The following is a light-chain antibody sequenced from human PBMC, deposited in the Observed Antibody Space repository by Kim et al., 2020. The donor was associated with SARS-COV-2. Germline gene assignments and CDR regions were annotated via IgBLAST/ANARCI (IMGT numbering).Light chain of an antibody. V-gene: IGKV1-27*01. CDR1: QGINNY. J-gene: IGKJ1*01. CDR3: QQYDSASRT. Sequence: GESVTITCRESQGINNYLAWYQQKPGKVHKLLIYAASNLQSGVPTRFSGSGSGTDFTLTISSLQPEDVAAYYCQQYDSASRTFG. CDR2: AAS.